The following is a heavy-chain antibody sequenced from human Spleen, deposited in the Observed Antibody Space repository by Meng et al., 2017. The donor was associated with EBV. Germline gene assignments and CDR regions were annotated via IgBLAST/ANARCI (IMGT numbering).Heavy chain of an antibody. D-gene: IGHD6-13*01. Sequence: QVELKQWGRGLVKPSETPSLTCAVYGGSFSDYYWSWIRQSPGKGLEWIGEIHQSGSTNYNPSLKSRVTISIDTSKNQFSLKVTSVTAADTAVYYCARALYSSSYYGSLSYWGQGTLVTVSS. J-gene: IGHJ4*02. CDR3: ARALYSSSYYGSLSY. CDR2: IHQSGST. CDR1: GGSFSDYY. V-gene: IGHV4-34*02.